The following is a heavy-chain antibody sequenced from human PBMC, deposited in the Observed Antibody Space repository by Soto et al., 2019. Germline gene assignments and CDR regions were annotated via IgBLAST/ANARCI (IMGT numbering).Heavy chain of an antibody. CDR1: GGSISSSSYY. CDR3: ARHNYGDYAGYYYYYMDV. J-gene: IGHJ6*03. Sequence: SETLSLTCTVSGGSISSSSYYWGWIRQPPGKGLEWIGSIYYSGSTYYNPSLKSRATMSVDTSKNQFSLKLSSVTAADTAVYYCARHNYGDYAGYYYYYMDVWGKGTTVTVSS. CDR2: IYYSGST. D-gene: IGHD4-17*01. V-gene: IGHV4-39*01.